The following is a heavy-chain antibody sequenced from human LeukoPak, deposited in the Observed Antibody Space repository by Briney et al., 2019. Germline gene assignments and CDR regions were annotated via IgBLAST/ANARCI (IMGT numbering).Heavy chain of an antibody. V-gene: IGHV3-30*02. CDR1: GFTFSSYG. Sequence: GGSLRLSCAASGFTFSSYGMHWVRQAPGKGLEWVAFIRYDGSIKYYADSVRGRFTISRDNSKNTLYLQMNSLRAEDTAVYYCASFPYYYDSSGYRDYWGQGTLVTVSS. J-gene: IGHJ4*02. D-gene: IGHD3-22*01. CDR3: ASFPYYYDSSGYRDY. CDR2: IRYDGSIK.